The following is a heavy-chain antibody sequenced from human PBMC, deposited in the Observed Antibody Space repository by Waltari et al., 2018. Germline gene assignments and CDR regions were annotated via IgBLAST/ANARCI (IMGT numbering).Heavy chain of an antibody. CDR2: ISSSSRSI. Sequence: EVQLVESRGGLVQPGGSLRLSCAASGFTFSSYSMNWVRQAPGKGLGWVSYISSSSRSIYDADSGKGRFTISRDNAKNSLYLQMNSRRAEDTAVYYCARDTRYCSSTSCHNWFDPWGQGTLVTVSS. CDR3: ARDTRYCSSTSCHNWFDP. J-gene: IGHJ5*02. V-gene: IGHV3-48*01. D-gene: IGHD2-2*01. CDR1: GFTFSSYS.